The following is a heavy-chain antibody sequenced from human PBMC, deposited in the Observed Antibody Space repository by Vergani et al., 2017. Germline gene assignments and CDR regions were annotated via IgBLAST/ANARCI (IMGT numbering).Heavy chain of an antibody. D-gene: IGHD3-9*01. CDR3: ARETDTGSSVSYTYYSMDV. J-gene: IGHJ6*02. CDR1: GFTFSDHY. CDR2: MSSGDSI. Sequence: QVQLVESGGGLVKPGGSLRLSWAASGFTFSDHYMSWVRQAPGKGLEWISYMSSGDSIYYADSVKGRFTVSRDNTKNTLYLQMNSLRAEDTAVYYCARETDTGSSVSYTYYSMDVWGQGTTVSVSS. V-gene: IGHV3-11*04.